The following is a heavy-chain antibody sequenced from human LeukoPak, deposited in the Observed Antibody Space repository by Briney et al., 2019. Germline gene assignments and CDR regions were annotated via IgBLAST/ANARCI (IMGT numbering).Heavy chain of an antibody. J-gene: IGHJ5*02. D-gene: IGHD4-23*01. CDR3: ARGIDYGAKSSPPVEFDP. V-gene: IGHV1-46*01. CDR2: INPSGGST. CDR1: GFTFSSYG. Sequence: GGSLRLSCAASGFTFSSYGMHWVRQAPGQGLEWMGIINPSGGSTSYAQKFQGRVTMTRDMSTSTIYMELSSLRSEDTAVYYCARGIDYGAKSSPPVEFDPWGQGILVTVSS.